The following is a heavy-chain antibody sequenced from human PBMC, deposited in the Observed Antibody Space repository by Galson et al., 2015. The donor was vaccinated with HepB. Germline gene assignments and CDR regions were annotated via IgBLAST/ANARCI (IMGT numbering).Heavy chain of an antibody. CDR3: ARDRQGRFLEWPDY. CDR2: IWYDGSNK. V-gene: IGHV3-33*01. D-gene: IGHD3-3*01. J-gene: IGHJ4*02. CDR1: GFTFSSYG. Sequence: SLRLSCAASGFTFSSYGMHWVRQAPGKGLEWVAVIWYDGSNKYYADSVKGRFTISRDNSKNTLYLQMNSLRAEDTAVYYCARDRQGRFLEWPDYWGQGTLVTVSS.